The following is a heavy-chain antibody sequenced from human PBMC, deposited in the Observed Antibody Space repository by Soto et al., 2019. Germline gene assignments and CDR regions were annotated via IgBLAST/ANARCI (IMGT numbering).Heavy chain of an antibody. Sequence: PGGSLRLSCAASGFTFRSYAMSWVRQAPGKGLEWVSAINGSGGSTYYADSVKGRFTISRDNSKNTLYLQMNSLRAEDTAVYFCTTDSRGYSYGYRIHAFDIWGQGTMVTVSS. CDR3: TTDSRGYSYGYRIHAFDI. J-gene: IGHJ3*02. V-gene: IGHV3-23*01. CDR1: GFTFRSYA. CDR2: INGSGGST. D-gene: IGHD5-18*01.